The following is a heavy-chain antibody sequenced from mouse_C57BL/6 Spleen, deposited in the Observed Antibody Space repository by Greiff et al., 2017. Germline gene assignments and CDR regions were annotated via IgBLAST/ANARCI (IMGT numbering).Heavy chain of an antibody. V-gene: IGHV1-26*01. CDR1: GYTFTDYY. D-gene: IGHD2-5*01. CDR3: ARDYSNYDFDY. CDR2: INPNNGGT. Sequence: VQLQQSGPELVKPGASVKISCKASGYTFTDYYMNWVKQSHGKSLEWIGDINPNNGGTSYNQKFKGKATWTVDKSSSTAYMELRSLTSEDSAVYYCARDYSNYDFDYWGQGTTLTVSS. J-gene: IGHJ2*01.